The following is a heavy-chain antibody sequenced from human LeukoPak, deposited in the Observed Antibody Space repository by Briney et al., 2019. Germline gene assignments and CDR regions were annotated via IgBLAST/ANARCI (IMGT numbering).Heavy chain of an antibody. CDR3: ARDESQGSSSSWDAYYYYGMDV. CDR1: GYTFTSYG. J-gene: IGHJ6*02. CDR2: ISAYNGNT. D-gene: IGHD6-13*01. V-gene: IGHV1-18*01. Sequence: ASVKVSCKASGYTFTSYGISWVRQAPGQGLEWMGWISAYNGNTNYAQKPQGRVTMTTDTSTSTAYMELRSLRSDDTAVYYCARDESQGSSSSWDAYYYYGMDVWGQGTTVTVSS.